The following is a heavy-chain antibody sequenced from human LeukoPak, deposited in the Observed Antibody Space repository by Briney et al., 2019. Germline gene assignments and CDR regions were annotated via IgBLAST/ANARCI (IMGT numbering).Heavy chain of an antibody. Sequence: SETLSLTCTVSSASISSSPYYWGWIRQSPGKGLEWIGSISYSGTTYYNPSLKSRVTISVDTSKNHFSLKLSSVTAADTAVYYCAANSADYNTLGSSYKVWGQGTLVTVSS. D-gene: IGHD3-10*01. V-gene: IGHV4-39*02. CDR3: AANSADYNTLGSSYKV. CDR1: SASISSSPYY. CDR2: ISYSGTT. J-gene: IGHJ4*02.